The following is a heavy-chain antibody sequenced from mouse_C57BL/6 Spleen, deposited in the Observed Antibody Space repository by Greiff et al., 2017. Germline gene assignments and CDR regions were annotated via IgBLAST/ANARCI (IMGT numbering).Heavy chain of an antibody. V-gene: IGHV1-69*01. D-gene: IGHD1-1*01. CDR2: IDPSDSYT. CDR3: ARRGSSSYWYFDV. CDR1: GYTFTSYW. Sequence: VQLQQPGAELVMPGASVKLSCKASGYTFTSYWMHWVKQRPGQGLEWIGEIDPSDSYTNYNQKFKGKSTLTVDKSSSTAYMQLSSLTSEDSAVYYCARRGSSSYWYFDVWGTGTTVTVSS. J-gene: IGHJ1*03.